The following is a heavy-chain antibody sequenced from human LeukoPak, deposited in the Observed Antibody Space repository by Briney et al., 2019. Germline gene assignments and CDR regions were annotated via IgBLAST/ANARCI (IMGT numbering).Heavy chain of an antibody. J-gene: IGHJ4*02. CDR1: GGSISSSSYY. Sequence: PSETLSLTCTVSGGSISSSSYYWSWIRQPPGKGLEWIGEINHSGSTNYNPSLKSRVTISVDTSKNQFSLKLSSVTAADTAVYYCARKSSGYSYWGQGTLVTVSS. D-gene: IGHD3-22*01. V-gene: IGHV4-39*07. CDR2: INHSGST. CDR3: ARKSSGYSY.